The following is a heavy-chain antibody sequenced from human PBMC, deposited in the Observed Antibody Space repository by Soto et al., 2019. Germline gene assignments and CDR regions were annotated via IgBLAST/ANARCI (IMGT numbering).Heavy chain of an antibody. D-gene: IGHD3-3*01. J-gene: IGHJ4*02. CDR3: AAVEDFWSGYYSDX. CDR2: IVVCSGNT. V-gene: IGHV1-58*01. Sequence: ASLKVSCNASGFTFTSSAVQWVRQARGQRLEWIGFIVVCSGNTNYAQKFQERVTITRDMSTSTAYMELSSLRSEDTAVYYCAAVEDFWSGYYSDXWGQGTRGTVS. CDR1: GFTFTSSA.